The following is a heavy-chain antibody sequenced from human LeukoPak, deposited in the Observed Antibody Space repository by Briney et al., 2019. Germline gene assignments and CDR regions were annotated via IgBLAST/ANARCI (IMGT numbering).Heavy chain of an antibody. CDR1: GGTFSSYA. J-gene: IGHJ5*02. D-gene: IGHD2-2*01. Sequence: SVKVSCKASGGTFSSYAISWVRQAPGQGLEWMGGIIPIFGTANYAQKFQGRVTITADKSTSTAYMELSSLRSEDTAVYYCARSTSLGYWFDPRGQGTLVTVSS. V-gene: IGHV1-69*06. CDR3: ARSTSLGYWFDP. CDR2: IIPIFGTA.